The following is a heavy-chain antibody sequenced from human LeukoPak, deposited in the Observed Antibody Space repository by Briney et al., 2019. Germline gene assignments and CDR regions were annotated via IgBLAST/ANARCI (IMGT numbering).Heavy chain of an antibody. V-gene: IGHV4-38-2*02. J-gene: IGHJ4*02. CDR1: GYSISSGYY. D-gene: IGHD6-13*01. CDR2: IYHSGST. Sequence: SETLSLTCTVSGYSISSGYYWGWIRQPPGKGLEWIGSIYHSGSTYYNPSLKSRVTISVDTSKNQFSLKLSSVTAADTAVYYCARGGIAAAGTDFDYWGQGTLVTVSS. CDR3: ARGGIAAAGTDFDY.